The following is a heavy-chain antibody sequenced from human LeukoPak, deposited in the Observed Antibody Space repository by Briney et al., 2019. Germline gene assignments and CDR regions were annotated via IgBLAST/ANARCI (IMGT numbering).Heavy chain of an antibody. CDR2: ISSSSSYI. V-gene: IGHV3-21*01. CDR1: GFTFSSYS. CDR3: ARGSIAAALPKSP. D-gene: IGHD6-13*01. J-gene: IGHJ5*02. Sequence: GGSLRLSCAASGFTFSSYSMNWVRQAPGKGLEWVSSISSSSSYIYYADSVKGRFTISRDNAKNSLYLQMNSLRAEDTAVYYCARGSIAAALPKSPWGQGTLVTVSS.